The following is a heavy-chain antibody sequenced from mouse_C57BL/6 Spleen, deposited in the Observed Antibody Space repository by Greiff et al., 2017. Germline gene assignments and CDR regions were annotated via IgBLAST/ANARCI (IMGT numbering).Heavy chain of an antibody. D-gene: IGHD1-1*01. Sequence: EVQRVESEGGLVQPGSSMKLSCTASGFTFSDYYMAWVRQVPEKGLEWVANINYDGSSTYYLDSLKSRFIISRDNAKNILYLQMSSLKSEDTATYYGAREGYWYGSSDYAMDYWGQGTSVTVSS. J-gene: IGHJ4*01. V-gene: IGHV5-16*01. CDR3: AREGYWYGSSDYAMDY. CDR1: GFTFSDYY. CDR2: INYDGSST.